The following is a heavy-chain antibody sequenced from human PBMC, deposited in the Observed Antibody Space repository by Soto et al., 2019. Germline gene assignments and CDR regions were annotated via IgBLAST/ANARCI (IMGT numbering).Heavy chain of an antibody. CDR3: ASQSLFPGTYSSGGWFDP. J-gene: IGHJ5*02. CDR2: IKAGNVNT. V-gene: IGHV1-3*01. D-gene: IGHD6-25*01. Sequence: QVQLVQSGAEVKKPGASVKVSCKASGYTFTSYAMHWVRQAPGQRLEWMGWIKAGNVNTKYSQKFQGRVTINRDTSASTAYMELSSLRSEDTAVYYCASQSLFPGTYSSGGWFDPWGQGTLVTVSS. CDR1: GYTFTSYA.